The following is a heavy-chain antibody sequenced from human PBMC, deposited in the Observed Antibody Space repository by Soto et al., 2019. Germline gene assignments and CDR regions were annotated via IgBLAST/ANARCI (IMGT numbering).Heavy chain of an antibody. CDR3: ASSAPDYYYDSSGFDN. CDR1: RGSINSGDYF. V-gene: IGHV4-30-4*01. D-gene: IGHD3-22*01. CDR2: ISHSRHT. Sequence: SETLSLTCTVSRGSINSGDYFWSWIRQPPGKGLEWIGEISHSRHTNYNPSLGSRVTIVVDTSKNQFSLHLTSVTAADTAVYYCASSAPDYYYDSSGFDNWGQGALVTVSS. J-gene: IGHJ4*02.